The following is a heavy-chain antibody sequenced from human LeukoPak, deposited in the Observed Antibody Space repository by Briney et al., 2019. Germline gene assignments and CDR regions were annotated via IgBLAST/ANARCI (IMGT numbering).Heavy chain of an antibody. CDR1: GGSISSSSYY. CDR2: IYHSGST. Sequence: SETLSLTCTVSGGSISSSSYYWGWIRQPPGKGLEWIGEIYHSGSTNYNPSLKSRVTISVDKSKNQFSLKLSSVTAADTAVYYCAGDYRGSLDYWGQGTLVTVSS. V-gene: IGHV4-39*07. J-gene: IGHJ4*02. D-gene: IGHD4-11*01. CDR3: AGDYRGSLDY.